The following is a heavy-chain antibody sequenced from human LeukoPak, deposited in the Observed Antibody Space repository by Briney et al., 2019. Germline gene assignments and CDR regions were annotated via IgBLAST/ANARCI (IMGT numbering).Heavy chain of an antibody. D-gene: IGHD5-24*01. J-gene: IGHJ4*01. CDR2: VNRDGRET. CDR3: TRVGYIDEGIDY. Sequence: GGSLRLSCAASGFALSSHWMTWVRQVPGRGPEWVANVNRDGRETYYLDSVKGRFTISKDNAKNSLYLQMNSLRAEDTAIYYCTRVGYIDEGIDYWGQEPWSPSPQ. CDR1: GFALSSHW. V-gene: IGHV3-7*04.